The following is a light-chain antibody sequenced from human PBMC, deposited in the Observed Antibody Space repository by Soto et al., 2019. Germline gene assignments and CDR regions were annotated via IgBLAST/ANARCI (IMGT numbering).Light chain of an antibody. V-gene: IGLV2-14*01. J-gene: IGLJ1*01. CDR2: DVT. CDR3: SSYTSSSTLYV. CDR1: SSDVGDNNY. Sequence: QSALTQPASVSGSPGQSITISCTGTSSDVGDNNYVSWYQQHPGKAPKLMIYDVTHRPSGISNRFSGSKSGNTASLTISGLQAEDEADYYSSSYTSSSTLYVFGTGTKVTVL.